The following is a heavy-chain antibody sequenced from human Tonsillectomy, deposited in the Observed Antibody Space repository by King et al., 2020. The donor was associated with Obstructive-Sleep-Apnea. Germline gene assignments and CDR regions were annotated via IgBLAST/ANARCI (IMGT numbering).Heavy chain of an antibody. V-gene: IGHV3-7*01. D-gene: IGHD6-13*01. Sequence: VQLVESGGGLVQPGGSLRLSCVGSGFVFSDYWMSWVRQAPGRGPEWVASIKQDGSEKYYVDSVRGRFTISRDNAKNSLYLQMNRLRADDTAIYYCARQRSGYSSSWALFDNWGQGILVTVSS. J-gene: IGHJ4*02. CDR3: ARQRSGYSSSWALFDN. CDR2: IKQDGSEK. CDR1: GFVFSDYW.